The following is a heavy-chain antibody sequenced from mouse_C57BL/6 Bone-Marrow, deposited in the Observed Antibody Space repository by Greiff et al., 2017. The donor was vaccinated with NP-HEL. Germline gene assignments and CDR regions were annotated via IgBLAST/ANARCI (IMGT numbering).Heavy chain of an antibody. CDR3: ARTTTVVENYAMDY. CDR2: INPNNGGT. V-gene: IGHV1-22*01. J-gene: IGHJ4*01. CDR1: GYTFTDYN. Sequence: VQLQQSGPELVKPGASVKMSCKASGYTFTDYNMHWVKQSHGKSLEWIGYINPNNGGTSYNQKFKGKATLTVNKSSSTAYMELRSLTSEDSAVYYCARTTTVVENYAMDYWGQGTSVTVSS. D-gene: IGHD1-1*01.